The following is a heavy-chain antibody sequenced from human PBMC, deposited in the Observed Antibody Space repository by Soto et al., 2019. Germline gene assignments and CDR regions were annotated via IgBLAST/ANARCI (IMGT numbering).Heavy chain of an antibody. CDR2: INHSGST. CDR1: GGSFSGYY. Sequence: QVQLQQWGAGLLKPSETLSLTCAVYGGSFSGYYWSWIRQPPGQGLVWIGEINHSGSTNYNPSLKSRVTISVDTSKNRFSLKLSSVTAADTAVYYCARDNYDFWSGRRDGAFDIWGQGTMVTVSS. CDR3: ARDNYDFWSGRRDGAFDI. D-gene: IGHD3-3*01. J-gene: IGHJ3*02. V-gene: IGHV4-34*01.